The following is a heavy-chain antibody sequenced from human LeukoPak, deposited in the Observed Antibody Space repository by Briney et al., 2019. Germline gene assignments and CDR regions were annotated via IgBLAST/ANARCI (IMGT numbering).Heavy chain of an antibody. J-gene: IGHJ6*02. D-gene: IGHD2-21*02. CDR2: ISNSGGGT. CDR3: AKDRVVGYCGGDCYLDGPPNGMDV. CDR1: GFTFSSYA. V-gene: IGHV3-23*01. Sequence: PGGSLRLSCAASGFTFSSYAMNWVRQAPGKGLEWVSAISNSGGGTYYADSVKGRFTISRDNSKNTLYLQMNSLRAEDTAVYYCAKDRVVGYCGGDCYLDGPPNGMDVWGQGTTVTVSS.